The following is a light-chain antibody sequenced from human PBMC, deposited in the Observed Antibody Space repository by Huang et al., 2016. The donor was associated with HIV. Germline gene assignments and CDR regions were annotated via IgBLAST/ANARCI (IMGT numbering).Light chain of an antibody. Sequence: EIVLTQSPATLSLSPGERATLSCRASQSVNNYLAWYQQKPGQAPRLLLYDASNRATGIPTRCSGSGSGTDVTLTISSLEPEDSAVYYCQQRDNWPPITFGQGTRLEIK. CDR2: DAS. CDR3: QQRDNWPPIT. V-gene: IGKV3-11*01. J-gene: IGKJ5*01. CDR1: QSVNNY.